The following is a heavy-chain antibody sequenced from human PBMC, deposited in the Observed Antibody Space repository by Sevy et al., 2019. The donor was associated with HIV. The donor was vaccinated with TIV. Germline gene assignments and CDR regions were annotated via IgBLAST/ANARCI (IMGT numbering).Heavy chain of an antibody. V-gene: IGHV3-33*08. CDR2: IWYDGRTK. Sequence: GGSLRLSCAASGFSFMPYAMSWVRQAPGKGLEWVAAIWYDGRTKQYADSVKGRFTISRDNSKNMLSLEMNSLRAEDTGLYFCARDSARVIVPTAGFDSWGQGTVVTVSS. CDR3: ARDSARVIVPTAGFDS. CDR1: GFSFMPYA. D-gene: IGHD1-1*01. J-gene: IGHJ5*01.